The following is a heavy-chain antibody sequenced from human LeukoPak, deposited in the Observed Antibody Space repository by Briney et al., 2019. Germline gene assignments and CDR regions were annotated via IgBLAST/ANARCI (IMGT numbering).Heavy chain of an antibody. CDR2: ISYDGSNK. V-gene: IGHV3-30*18. Sequence: GGSLRLSCAASGFTFSSYGMPWVRQAPGKGLEWVAVISYDGSNKYYADSVKGRFTISRDNSKNTLYLQMNSLRAEDTAVYYCAKSYYYGSGSYPYNWFDPWGQGTLVTVSS. J-gene: IGHJ5*02. D-gene: IGHD3-10*01. CDR3: AKSYYYGSGSYPYNWFDP. CDR1: GFTFSSYG.